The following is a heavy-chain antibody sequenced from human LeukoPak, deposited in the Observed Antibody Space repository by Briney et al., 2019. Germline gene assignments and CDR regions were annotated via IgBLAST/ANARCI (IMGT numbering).Heavy chain of an antibody. V-gene: IGHV4-34*01. CDR3: ARIRCGHSGSVCYNH. J-gene: IGHJ1*01. D-gene: IGHD3-9*01. CDR2: ISHTEGT. Sequence: SETLSLTCTVSGGSISSYYWSWIRQSPGKGLEWIGEISHTEGTRYNPSLESRVTMSVGTSENQLSLKLIFVTAADTAVYYCARIRCGHSGSVCYNHWGLGTLVTVSS. CDR1: GGSISSYY.